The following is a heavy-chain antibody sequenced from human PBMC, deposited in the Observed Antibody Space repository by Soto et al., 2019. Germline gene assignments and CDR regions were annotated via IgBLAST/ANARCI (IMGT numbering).Heavy chain of an antibody. V-gene: IGHV4-59*08. J-gene: IGHJ5*02. Sequence: SETLSLTCTVSGGSISSYYWSWIRQPPGKGLEWIGYIYYSGSTNYNPSLKSRVTISVDTSKNQFSLKLSSVTAADTAVYYCARTEGYCSGGSCYRWFDPWGQGTLVTVSS. CDR2: IYYSGST. D-gene: IGHD2-15*01. CDR3: ARTEGYCSGGSCYRWFDP. CDR1: GGSISSYY.